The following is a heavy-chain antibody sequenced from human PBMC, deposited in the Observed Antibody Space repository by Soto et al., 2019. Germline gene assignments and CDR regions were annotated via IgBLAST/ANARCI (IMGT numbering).Heavy chain of an antibody. Sequence: GGSLRLSCAASGFTFDDYAMHWVRQAPGKGLEWVSGISWNSGSIGYADSVKGRFTISRDNAKNSLYLQMNSLRAEDTALYYCAKASLVSSSWYVAFDIWGQGTMVTVSS. CDR2: ISWNSGSI. V-gene: IGHV3-9*01. J-gene: IGHJ3*02. D-gene: IGHD6-13*01. CDR3: AKASLVSSSWYVAFDI. CDR1: GFTFDDYA.